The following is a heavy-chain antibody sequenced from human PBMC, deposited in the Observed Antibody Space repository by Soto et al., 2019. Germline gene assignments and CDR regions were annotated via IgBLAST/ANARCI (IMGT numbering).Heavy chain of an antibody. J-gene: IGHJ4*01. CDR1: GFTFSSYS. CDR3: ARGAVAGAGIPTYYVDY. Sequence: GGSLRLSCAASGFTFSSYSMSWVRQAPGKRLEGVSSISSSSGYIYYAASLKGRFTISRDNAKKSVYLQVNSLRAEDTAVYYCARGAVAGAGIPTYYVDYWGHGTLVTVSS. V-gene: IGHV3-21*01. D-gene: IGHD6-13*01. CDR2: ISSSSGYI.